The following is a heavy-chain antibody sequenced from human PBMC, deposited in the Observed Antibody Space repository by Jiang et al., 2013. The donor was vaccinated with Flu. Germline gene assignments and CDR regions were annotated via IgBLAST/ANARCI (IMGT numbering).Heavy chain of an antibody. CDR3: ASSGLGELSGNY. Sequence: KGSGYTFTGYYLHWVRQAPGQGLEWMGRINPNSGGTNYAQKFQGRVTMTRDTSISTAYMELSRLRSDDTAVYYCASSGLGELSGNYWGQGTLVTVSS. D-gene: IGHD3-16*02. CDR1: GYTFTGYY. V-gene: IGHV1-2*06. J-gene: IGHJ4*02. CDR2: INPNSGGT.